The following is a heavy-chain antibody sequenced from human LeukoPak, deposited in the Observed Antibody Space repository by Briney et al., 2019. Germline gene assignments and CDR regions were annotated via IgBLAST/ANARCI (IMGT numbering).Heavy chain of an antibody. J-gene: IGHJ4*02. CDR3: ARIRGIAAAGDY. D-gene: IGHD6-13*01. V-gene: IGHV3-7*04. CDR2: IKQDGSEK. Sequence: GGSLRLSCAASGFTVSSNYMSWVRQPPGKGLEWVANIKQDGSEKYYVDSVKGRFTISRDNAKNSLYLQMNSLTAEDTAVYYCARIRGIAAAGDYWGQGTLVTVSS. CDR1: GFTVSSNY.